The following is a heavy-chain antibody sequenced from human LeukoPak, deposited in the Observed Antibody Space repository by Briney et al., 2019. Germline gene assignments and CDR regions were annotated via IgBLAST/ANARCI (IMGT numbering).Heavy chain of an antibody. V-gene: IGHV1-2*02. CDR3: ARDWGSADYYYYMDV. CDR2: INPNSGGT. Sequence: ASVKVSCKASGYTFTGYYMHWVRQAPGQGLEWMGWINPNSGGTNYAQKFQGRVTMTRDTSISTACMELSRLRSDDTAVYYCARDWGSADYYYYMDVWGKGTTVTVSS. D-gene: IGHD3-16*01. J-gene: IGHJ6*03. CDR1: GYTFTGYY.